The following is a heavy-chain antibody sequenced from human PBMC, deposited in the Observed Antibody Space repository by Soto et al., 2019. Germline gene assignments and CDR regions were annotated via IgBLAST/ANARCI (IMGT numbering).Heavy chain of an antibody. CDR1: GFTFSSYS. CDR3: AREGVGYYDSSDDAFDI. Sequence: GGSLRLSCAASGFTFSSYSMNWVRQAPGKGLEWVSYISSSSSTIYYADSVKGRFTISRDNAKNSLYLQMNSLRDEDTSVYYCAREGVGYYDSSDDAFDIWGQGTMVTVSS. V-gene: IGHV3-48*02. D-gene: IGHD3-22*01. J-gene: IGHJ3*02. CDR2: ISSSSSTI.